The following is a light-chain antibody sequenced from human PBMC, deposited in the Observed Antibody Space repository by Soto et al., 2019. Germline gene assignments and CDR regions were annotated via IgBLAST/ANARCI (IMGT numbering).Light chain of an antibody. J-gene: IGKJ1*01. CDR3: QQYNKWPRT. V-gene: IGKV3-15*01. CDR2: DAS. CDR1: QTINKN. Sequence: EIVMTQSPVTLSVSPGERATLSCRTSQTINKNLAWYQQKPGQAPRLLIYDASIRTTGFPARFSGSGSGTDFTLTISSLQSEDFAVYYCQQYNKWPRTFGQGTKVEIK.